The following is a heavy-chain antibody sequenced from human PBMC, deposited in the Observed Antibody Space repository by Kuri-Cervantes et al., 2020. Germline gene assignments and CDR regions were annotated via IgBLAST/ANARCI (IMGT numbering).Heavy chain of an antibody. Sequence: GGSLRLSCAASGFTFSNAWMSWVRQAPGKGLEWVAVITYDGSNTYYADSEKGRFTISKDDSKNTLYPQMDSLRLEDTGMYYCAREDNSFDIWGQGTMVTVSS. J-gene: IGHJ3*02. CDR2: ITYDGSNT. V-gene: IGHV3-30-3*01. CDR3: AREDNSFDI. CDR1: GFTFSNAW.